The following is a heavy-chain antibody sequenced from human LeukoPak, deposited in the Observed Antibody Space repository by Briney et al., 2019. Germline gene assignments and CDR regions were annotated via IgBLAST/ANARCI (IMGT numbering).Heavy chain of an antibody. J-gene: IGHJ6*02. CDR3: AKDSPVVPAATLEDGMDV. V-gene: IGHV3-23*01. CDR2: ISGSGGST. Sequence: GGSLRPSCAASGFTFSSYAMSWVRQAPGKGLEWVSAISGSGGSTYYADSVKGRFTISRDNSKNTLYLQMNSLRAEDTAVYYCAKDSPVVPAATLEDGMDVWGQGTTVTVSS. D-gene: IGHD2-2*01. CDR1: GFTFSSYA.